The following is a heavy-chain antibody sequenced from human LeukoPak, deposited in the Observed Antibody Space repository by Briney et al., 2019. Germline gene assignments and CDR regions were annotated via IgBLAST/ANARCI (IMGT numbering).Heavy chain of an antibody. CDR3: VRGDFGSGSHFDS. J-gene: IGHJ4*02. D-gene: IGHD3-10*01. Sequence: GASVKVSCKASGYTFTNYYMHWVRQAPGQGLEWMGWINPNSGTTTYAQNFQGRLILTRDPSITTAYLELRRLTSDDTAVYSCVRGDFGSGSHFDSWGQGTLVTVSS. CDR2: INPNSGTT. V-gene: IGHV1-2*02. CDR1: GYTFTNYY.